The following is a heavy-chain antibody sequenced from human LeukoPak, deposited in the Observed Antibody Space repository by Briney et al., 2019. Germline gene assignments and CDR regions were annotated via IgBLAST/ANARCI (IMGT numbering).Heavy chain of an antibody. D-gene: IGHD6-13*01. CDR1: GFTFSSYD. Sequence: GGSLRLSCAVSGFTFSSYDMSWVRQAPGKGLEWVSGISGSGGSTYYADSVKGRFTISRDNSKNTLYLQMNRLRAEDTAVYYCAKRGLAAALFRWGQGTLVTVSS. J-gene: IGHJ4*02. V-gene: IGHV3-23*01. CDR2: ISGSGGST. CDR3: AKRGLAAALFR.